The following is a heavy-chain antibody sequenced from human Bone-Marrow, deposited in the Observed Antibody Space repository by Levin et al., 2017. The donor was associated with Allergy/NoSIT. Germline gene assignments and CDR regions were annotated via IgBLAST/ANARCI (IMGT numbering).Heavy chain of an antibody. J-gene: IGHJ4*02. CDR2: VYYTGRT. CDR3: ARGSQSRDYFDY. CDR1: RGSMSTDFFY. D-gene: IGHD4-11*01. Sequence: ASETLSLTCTVSRGSMSTDFFYWSWIRQFPGKGLEWIGYVYYTGRTYYNPSLTSRLIVSVDTSKNQFSLKLSSVTAADTAVYYCARGSQSRDYFDYWGRGTLVTVSS. V-gene: IGHV4-31*03.